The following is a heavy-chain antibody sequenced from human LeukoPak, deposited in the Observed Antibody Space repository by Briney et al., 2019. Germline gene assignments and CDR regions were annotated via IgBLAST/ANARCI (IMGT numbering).Heavy chain of an antibody. CDR1: GYTFTSYY. CDR3: AREASGGYFDY. V-gene: IGHV1-46*01. Sequence: ASGNLSCKASGYTFTSYYMHWVRHAHGPGHEWVGLINPTGDSTNYAPNFRGRVTMNRATSTSTVYMDLSSLRSEDTAVYYCAREASGGYFDYWGQGTLVTASS. CDR2: INPTGDST. J-gene: IGHJ4*02. D-gene: IGHD4-23*01.